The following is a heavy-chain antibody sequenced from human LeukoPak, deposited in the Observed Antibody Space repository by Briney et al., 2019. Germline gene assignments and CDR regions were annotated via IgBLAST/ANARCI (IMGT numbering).Heavy chain of an antibody. V-gene: IGHV3-23*01. Sequence: PGGSLRLSCAASGFTFNSYGMSWVRQAPGKGLEWVSGISGSGGSTFYTDSVKGRFTISRDNSKNTVYLQMSSLRVEDTAVYYCAKSLTYYHENSDSIWGQGTLVTVSS. CDR1: GFTFNSYG. J-gene: IGHJ4*02. D-gene: IGHD3-22*01. CDR3: AKSLTYYHENSDSI. CDR2: ISGSGGST.